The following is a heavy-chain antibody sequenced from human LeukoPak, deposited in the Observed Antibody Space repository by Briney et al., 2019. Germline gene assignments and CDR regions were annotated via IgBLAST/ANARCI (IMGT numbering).Heavy chain of an antibody. J-gene: IGHJ4*02. V-gene: IGHV4-59*12. CDR2: IYHSGST. CDR3: AKDRRDGYKRGRVDY. CDR1: GGSISSYY. D-gene: IGHD5-24*01. Sequence: SETLSLTCTVSGGSISSYYWSWVRQPPGKGLEWIGYIYHSGSTKYNPSLQGRVTISVDKSKNTLYLQMNSLRAEDTAVYYCAKDRRDGYKRGRVDYWGQGTLVTVSS.